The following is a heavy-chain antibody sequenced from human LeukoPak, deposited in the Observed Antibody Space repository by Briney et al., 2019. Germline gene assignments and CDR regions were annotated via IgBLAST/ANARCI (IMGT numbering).Heavy chain of an antibody. CDR3: TTDHYCSSTSCIFDY. Sequence: GGSLRLSCAASGFTFNNAWMSWVRQAPGKGLEWVGRIKSKTDGGTTDYAAPVKGRFTISRDDSKNTLYLQMNSLKTEDTAVYYCTTDHYCSSTSCIFDYWGQGTLVTVSS. J-gene: IGHJ4*02. V-gene: IGHV3-15*01. D-gene: IGHD2-2*01. CDR2: IKSKTDGGTT. CDR1: GFTFNNAW.